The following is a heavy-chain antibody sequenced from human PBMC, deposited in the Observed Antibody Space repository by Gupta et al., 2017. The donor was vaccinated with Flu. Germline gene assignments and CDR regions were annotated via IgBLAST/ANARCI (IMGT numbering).Heavy chain of an antibody. CDR3: AKDWRWNNNNFGMNV. CDR2: ISHDGTNY. D-gene: IGHD5-24*01. J-gene: IGHJ6*02. CDR1: GFRFGHSG. V-gene: IGHV3-30*18. Sequence: QVRVLESGGGVVQPGRSLRLSCAASGFRFGHSGMHWVRQAPRKGLEWVAVISHDGTNYYHTDSGKGRFTISRDNSKSTLYLHMSSLRTEDTAVYYCAKDWRWNNNNFGMNVWGQGTTVTVSS.